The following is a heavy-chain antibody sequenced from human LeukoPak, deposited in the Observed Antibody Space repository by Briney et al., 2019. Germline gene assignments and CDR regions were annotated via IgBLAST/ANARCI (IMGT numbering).Heavy chain of an antibody. J-gene: IGHJ6*03. CDR2: IYPGDSDT. D-gene: IGHD2-2*01. CDR3: ARGFAAAIPYMDV. V-gene: IGHV5-51*01. Sequence: GESLKISCKGSGYSFTSYWIGWVRQMPGKGLEWMGIIYPGDSDTRYSPSFQGQVTISADKSISTAYLQWSSLKASDTAMYYYARGFAAAIPYMDVWGKGTTVTVSS. CDR1: GYSFTSYW.